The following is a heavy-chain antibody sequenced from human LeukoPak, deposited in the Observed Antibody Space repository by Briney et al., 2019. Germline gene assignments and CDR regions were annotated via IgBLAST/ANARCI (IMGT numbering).Heavy chain of an antibody. CDR1: GYTFTGYY. J-gene: IGHJ4*02. CDR3: ASRGDSSGYRFDY. Sequence: ASVKVSCKASGYTFTGYYMHWVRQAPGQGLEWMGRINPNSGGTNYAQKFHGRVTMTRDTFISTAYMELSRLRSDDTAVYYCASRGDSSGYRFDYWGQGTLVTVSS. CDR2: INPNSGGT. V-gene: IGHV1-2*06. D-gene: IGHD3-22*01.